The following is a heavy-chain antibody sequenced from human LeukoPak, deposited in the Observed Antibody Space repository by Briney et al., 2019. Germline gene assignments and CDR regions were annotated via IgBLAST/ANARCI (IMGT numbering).Heavy chain of an antibody. D-gene: IGHD1-26*01. CDR2: INPNSGGT. CDR1: GYTFTGYY. V-gene: IGHV1-2*02. Sequence: GASVTVSCKASGYTFTGYYMHWLRQAPGQGLEWMGWINPNSGGTNYAQKFQGRVTMTRDTSISTAYMDLSRLRSDDTAVYYCARDYGSYRFDYWGQGTLVTVSS. CDR3: ARDYGSYRFDY. J-gene: IGHJ4*02.